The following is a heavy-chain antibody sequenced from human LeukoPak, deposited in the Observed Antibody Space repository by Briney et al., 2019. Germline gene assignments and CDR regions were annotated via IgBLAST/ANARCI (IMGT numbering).Heavy chain of an antibody. CDR1: GFTFSSYG. CDR2: IPYDGSKE. V-gene: IGHV3-30*03. J-gene: IGHJ4*02. D-gene: IGHD3-22*01. CDR3: AREEWDYYDSSGRGYFDY. Sequence: GRSLRLSCAASGFTFSSYGMHWVRQAPGKGLEWMAFIPYDGSKEYYADSVKGRFIISRDNSKKTLYLQINSLRAEDTAVYYCAREEWDYYDSSGRGYFDYWGQGTLVTVSS.